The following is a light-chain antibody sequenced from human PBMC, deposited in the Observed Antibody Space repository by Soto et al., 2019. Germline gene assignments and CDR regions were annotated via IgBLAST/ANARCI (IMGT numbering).Light chain of an antibody. V-gene: IGKV3-15*01. CDR1: QGVSSN. Sequence: EIMMTQSPATLSVSPGERATLSCRASQGVSSNLAWYQQKPGQAPRLLIYGASTRATGIPARFSGSGSGTDFTLTISSLQSEDFAVYYCQQYNNWPPGWTFGQGTKVEIK. CDR3: QQYNNWPPGWT. J-gene: IGKJ1*01. CDR2: GAS.